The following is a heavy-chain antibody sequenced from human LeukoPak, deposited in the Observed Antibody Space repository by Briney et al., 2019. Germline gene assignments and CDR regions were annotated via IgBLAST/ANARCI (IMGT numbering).Heavy chain of an antibody. CDR1: GFTFSSYS. J-gene: IGHJ4*02. Sequence: GGSLRLSCAASGFTFSSYSMNWVRQAPGKGLEWVSYISSSSSTIYYADSVKGRFTISRDNAKNSLYLQMNSLRAEDTAVYYCAKGRSYQPFDYWGQGTLVTVSS. CDR2: ISSSSSTI. V-gene: IGHV3-48*01. D-gene: IGHD2-2*01. CDR3: AKGRSYQPFDY.